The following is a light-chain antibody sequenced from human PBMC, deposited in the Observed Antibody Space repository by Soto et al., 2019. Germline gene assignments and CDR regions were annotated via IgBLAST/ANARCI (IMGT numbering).Light chain of an antibody. CDR1: SSDIGAYIY. Sequence: QSVLTQPPSASGSPGQSVTISCTGTSSDIGAYIYVSWYQQHPGKAPKLMISEVSNRPSGISNRFSGSKSGNTASLTISGLQTEDEAEYFCSTYTDKTYIFGSGTKVTVL. CDR3: STYTDKTYI. V-gene: IGLV2-14*01. J-gene: IGLJ1*01. CDR2: EVS.